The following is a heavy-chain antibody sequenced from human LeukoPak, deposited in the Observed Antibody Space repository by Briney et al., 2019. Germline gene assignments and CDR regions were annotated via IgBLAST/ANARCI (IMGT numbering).Heavy chain of an antibody. CDR1: GFTFGDYG. CDR3: ARWGSSWSHNYWFDP. CDR2: INWNSGGT. V-gene: IGHV3-20*04. D-gene: IGHD6-13*01. J-gene: IGHJ5*02. Sequence: GGSLRLSCAASGFTFGDYGMSWVRQAPGKGLEWVSAINWNSGGTGYADSVKGRFTISRDNAKNSLYLQMNSLRAEDTALYYCARWGSSWSHNYWFDPWGQGTLVTVSS.